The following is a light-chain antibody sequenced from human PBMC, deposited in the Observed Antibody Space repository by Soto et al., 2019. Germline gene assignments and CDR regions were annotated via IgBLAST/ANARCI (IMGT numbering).Light chain of an antibody. Sequence: EIVMTQSPATLSVSPGERATLSCRASQSVSSNLAWYQQKPGQAPTLLIYGASTRATDIPARFSGSGSGTEFTLTISSLQSEDFAVYYCQQYNNWPFTFGPGTKVDIK. V-gene: IGKV3-15*01. CDR3: QQYNNWPFT. CDR2: GAS. J-gene: IGKJ3*01. CDR1: QSVSSN.